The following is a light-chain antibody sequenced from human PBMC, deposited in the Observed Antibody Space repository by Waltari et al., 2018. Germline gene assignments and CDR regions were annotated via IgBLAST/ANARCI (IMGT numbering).Light chain of an antibody. V-gene: IGKV1-39*01. CDR3: QQSFSFPCT. Sequence: DIQMTQSPSSLSKSVGDRIAITCRASQSISTFLNWYQHKPGKAPRLLIYAASTLQSGVPSRFSGSGSGTDFTLTINSLQPDDFATYYCQQSFSFPCTFGQGTKLEIK. CDR2: AAS. CDR1: QSISTF. J-gene: IGKJ2*02.